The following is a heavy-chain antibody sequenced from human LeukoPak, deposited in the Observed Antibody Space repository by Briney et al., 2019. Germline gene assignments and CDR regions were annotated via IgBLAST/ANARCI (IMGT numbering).Heavy chain of an antibody. CDR1: GGSISSYY. Sequence: KTSETLSLTCTVSGGSISSYYWSWIRQPPGKGLEWIGYIYYSGSTNYNPSLKSRVTILVDTSKNQFSLKLSSVTAADTAVYYCARGTTVTSFDYWGQGTLVTVSS. D-gene: IGHD4-17*01. J-gene: IGHJ4*02. V-gene: IGHV4-59*01. CDR2: IYYSGST. CDR3: ARGTTVTSFDY.